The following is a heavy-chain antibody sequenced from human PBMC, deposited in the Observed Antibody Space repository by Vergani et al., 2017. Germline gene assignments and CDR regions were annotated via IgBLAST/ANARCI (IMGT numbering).Heavy chain of an antibody. CDR1: GDSISSGNYY. V-gene: IGHV4-61*02. D-gene: IGHD1-26*01. Sequence: QVQLQESGPGLLKPSQTLSLTCSVAGDSISSGNYYWNWIRQPAGKGLEWMGRIYSSGSTSYNPSIKSRITMSLDTSKNQFSLSLSSVTAADTAVYYFARGTFLHAFDNWGQGTVVTVSS. CDR3: ARGTFLHAFDN. J-gene: IGHJ3*02. CDR2: IYSSGST.